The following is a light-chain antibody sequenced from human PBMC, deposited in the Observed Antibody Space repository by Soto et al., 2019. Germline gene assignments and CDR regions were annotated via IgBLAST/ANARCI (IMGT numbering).Light chain of an antibody. Sequence: EIVLTQSPGTLSLSPGERATLSCRASQSVSNNYLAWYQQKPGQAPRLLIYGASSRATGIPDRFSGSGSGTDFTLTISRLEPEDFAVYYCQEYASSPISFGPGTKVDIK. CDR3: QEYASSPIS. J-gene: IGKJ3*01. V-gene: IGKV3-20*01. CDR1: QSVSNNY. CDR2: GAS.